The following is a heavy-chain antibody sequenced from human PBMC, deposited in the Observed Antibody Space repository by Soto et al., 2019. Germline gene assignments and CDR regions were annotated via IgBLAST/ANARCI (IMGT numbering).Heavy chain of an antibody. V-gene: IGHV4-34*01. CDR3: ARGYTIFGVVMYYFDY. D-gene: IGHD3-3*01. Sequence: QVQLQQWGAGLLKPSETLSLTCAVYGGSFSGYYWSWIRQPPGKGLECLGEINHSGSTNYNPSLKSLVTISVDTSKNQFSLKLSSVAAADTAVYYCARGYTIFGVVMYYFDYWGQGTLVTVSS. J-gene: IGHJ4*02. CDR1: GGSFSGYY. CDR2: INHSGST.